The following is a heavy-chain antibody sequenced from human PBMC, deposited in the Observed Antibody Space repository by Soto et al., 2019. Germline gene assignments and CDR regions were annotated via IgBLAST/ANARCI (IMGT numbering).Heavy chain of an antibody. V-gene: IGHV1-2*02. D-gene: IGHD6-6*01. CDR1: GFSFTGYY. J-gene: IGHJ5*02. CDR3: AKDLTRQLAYWLDP. Sequence: ASVKVSCKASGFSFTGYYIHWLRQAPGQGLEWMGWINAHSGGTEYAQKFQGRVTLTRDTSISTAYLTLTSLTSDDTALYYCAKDLTRQLAYWLDPWGQGTQVTVSS. CDR2: INAHSGGT.